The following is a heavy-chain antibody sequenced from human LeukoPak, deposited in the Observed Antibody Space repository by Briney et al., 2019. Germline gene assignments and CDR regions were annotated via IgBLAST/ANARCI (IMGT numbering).Heavy chain of an antibody. D-gene: IGHD2-21*02. CDR1: GYTFTSYY. Sequence: ASVKVSCKASGYTFTSYYMHWVRQAPGQGLEWMGIINPSGGSTSYAQKFQGRVTMTRDTSTSTVYMELSSLRSEDTAVYYCARAGNIVVVTATRFDYWGQGTLVT. V-gene: IGHV1-46*01. J-gene: IGHJ4*02. CDR2: INPSGGST. CDR3: ARAGNIVVVTATRFDY.